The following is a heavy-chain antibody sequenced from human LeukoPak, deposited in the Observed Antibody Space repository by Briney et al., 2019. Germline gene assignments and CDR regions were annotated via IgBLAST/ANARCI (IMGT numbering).Heavy chain of an antibody. J-gene: IGHJ2*01. D-gene: IGHD5-18*01. Sequence: ASVKVSCKASGYTFTSYDINWVRQATGQGLEWMGWMNPNSGNTGYAQKFQGRVTMTRNTSISTAYMELSSLTSEDTAVYYCARAYSGSPVRYFDLWGRGTLVTVSS. V-gene: IGHV1-8*01. CDR1: GYTFTSYD. CDR2: MNPNSGNT. CDR3: ARAYSGSPVRYFDL.